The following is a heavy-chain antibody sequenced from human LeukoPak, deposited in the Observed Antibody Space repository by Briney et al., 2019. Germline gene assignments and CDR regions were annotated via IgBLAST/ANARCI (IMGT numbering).Heavy chain of an antibody. CDR2: MYYSGIT. CDR1: GGSISSSSYY. J-gene: IGHJ4*02. CDR3: ARFSNNHGVKFDY. Sequence: SETLSLTCTVSGGSISSSSYYWTWIRQHPEKGLEWIGYMYYSGITYYNPSLKSRVTMSVDTSKNQFSLKLDSVTAADTAVYYCARFSNNHGVKFDYWGQGTLVTVSS. V-gene: IGHV4-31*03. D-gene: IGHD4-17*01.